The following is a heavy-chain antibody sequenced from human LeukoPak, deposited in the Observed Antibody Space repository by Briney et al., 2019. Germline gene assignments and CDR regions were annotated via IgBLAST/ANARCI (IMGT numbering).Heavy chain of an antibody. CDR2: ICHSGST. V-gene: IGHV4-30-2*01. J-gene: IGHJ4*02. CDR3: ARVATAFDY. Sequence: SQTLSLTCAVSGGSISSGGYSWSWIRQPPGKGLEWIGYICHSGSTYYNPSLKSRVTISVDRSKNQFSLKLSSVTAADTAVYYCARVATAFDYWGQGTLVTVSS. CDR1: GGSISSGGYS. D-gene: IGHD6-25*01.